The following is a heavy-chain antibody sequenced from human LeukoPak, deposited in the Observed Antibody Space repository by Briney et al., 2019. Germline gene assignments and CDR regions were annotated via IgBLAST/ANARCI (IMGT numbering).Heavy chain of an antibody. D-gene: IGHD3-10*01. CDR3: AKAPNYYGSGSYYNNWLDP. V-gene: IGHV3-23*01. CDR2: ISSGGGRT. J-gene: IGHJ5*02. CDR1: GFAFSSYA. Sequence: PGGSLRLSCAASGFAFSSYAIRWVRQAPGKGLEWVSSISSGGGRTYYADSVKGRFTISRDNSKNTLYLQMDSLRAEDTAVYYCAKAPNYYGSGSYYNNWLDPWGQGTLVTVSS.